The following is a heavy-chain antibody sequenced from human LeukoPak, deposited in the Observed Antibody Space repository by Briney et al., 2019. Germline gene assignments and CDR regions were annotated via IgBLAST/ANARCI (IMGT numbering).Heavy chain of an antibody. D-gene: IGHD6-13*01. Sequence: ASVKVSCKASGYTFTGYYMHWVRQAPGQGLEWMGRINPNSGGTNYAQKFQGRVTMTRDTSISTAYMELSRLRSDDTAVYYCARAAADRHRYFDLWGRGTLVTVSS. V-gene: IGHV1-2*06. CDR3: ARAAADRHRYFDL. CDR2: INPNSGGT. CDR1: GYTFTGYY. J-gene: IGHJ2*01.